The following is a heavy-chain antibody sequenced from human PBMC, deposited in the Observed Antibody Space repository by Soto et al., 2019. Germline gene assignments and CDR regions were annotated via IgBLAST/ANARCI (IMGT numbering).Heavy chain of an antibody. CDR2: VSPTGDTV. CDR1: GFRFEQYV. D-gene: IGHD3-10*01. V-gene: IGHV3-9*01. J-gene: IGHJ4*02. Sequence: VQVVASVGGLVQTGRSLRLSCAVSGFRFEQYVMHWVRQAPGKGLECVSTVSPTGDTVAYADSVEGRFTVSRDNANNSLYLHMNSLKGDDPAFYYCLKDAPNGSIDDWGQGTLVTVSS. CDR3: LKDAPNGSIDD.